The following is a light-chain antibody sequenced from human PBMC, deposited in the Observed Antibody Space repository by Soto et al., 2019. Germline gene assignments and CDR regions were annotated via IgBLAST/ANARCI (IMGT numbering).Light chain of an antibody. CDR1: QSVGTK. CDR3: QHYDNWPPWT. V-gene: IGKV3-15*01. Sequence: DIVMTQSPATMSVSPGERATLSCRASQSVGTKLAWYRQKPGQAPRLLIYGASIRTTGFPARFSGSGSGTEFTLTISSLQPEDFAVYYCQHYDNWPPWTFGQGTKVEIK. CDR2: GAS. J-gene: IGKJ1*01.